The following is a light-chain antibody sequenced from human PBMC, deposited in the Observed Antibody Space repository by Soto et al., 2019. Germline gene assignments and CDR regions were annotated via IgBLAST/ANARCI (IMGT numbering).Light chain of an antibody. CDR2: VAS. Sequence: EIVMTQSPATLSVSPGERATLSCRASQSVSSNLAWYQQKPGQAPRLLIYVASTRATGIPARFSGSGSGTEFTCTISRLQSEDCAVYYCQQYNKWARTFGQGTKVDLK. V-gene: IGKV3-15*01. CDR3: QQYNKWART. J-gene: IGKJ1*01. CDR1: QSVSSN.